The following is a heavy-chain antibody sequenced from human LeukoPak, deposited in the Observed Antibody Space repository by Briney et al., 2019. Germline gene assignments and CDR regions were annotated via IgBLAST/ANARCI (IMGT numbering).Heavy chain of an antibody. D-gene: IGHD3-10*01. J-gene: IGHJ4*02. Sequence: GGSLRLSCAASGFTFSSYSMNWVRQAPGKGLEWVSPISSSSSYIYYADSVKGRFTISRDNTKNSLYLQMSSLRAEDTAVYYCARVIISGSGSYYNEGADYWGQGTLVTVSS. V-gene: IGHV3-21*01. CDR3: ARVIISGSGSYYNEGADY. CDR2: ISSSSSYI. CDR1: GFTFSSYS.